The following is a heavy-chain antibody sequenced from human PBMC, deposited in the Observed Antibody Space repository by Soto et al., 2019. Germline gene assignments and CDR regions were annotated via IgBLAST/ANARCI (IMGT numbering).Heavy chain of an antibody. D-gene: IGHD2-2*01. CDR1: GFTCSSDS. CDR3: ARDIVVVPAAMSGRYYYYGMDV. J-gene: IGHJ6*02. Sequence: ALRLSCAASGFTCSSDSMNWVRQAPGKGLEGVSSISSSSSYIYYADSVKGRFTISRDNAKNSLYLQMNSLRAEDTAVYYCARDIVVVPAAMSGRYYYYGMDVWGHGTTVTVSS. CDR2: ISSSSSYI. V-gene: IGHV3-21*01.